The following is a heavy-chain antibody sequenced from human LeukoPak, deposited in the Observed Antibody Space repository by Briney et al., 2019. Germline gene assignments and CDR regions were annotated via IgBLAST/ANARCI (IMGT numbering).Heavy chain of an antibody. J-gene: IGHJ3*02. V-gene: IGHV4-59*01. D-gene: IGHD6-13*01. Sequence: SETLSLTCTVSGGSISSYYWSWIRQPPGKGLEWIGYIYYSGSTNYNPSLKSRVTLSVDTSKNQFSLKPSSVAAADTAVYYCARVAGQQLVRAFDIWGQGTMVTVSS. CDR3: ARVAGQQLVRAFDI. CDR2: IYYSGST. CDR1: GGSISSYY.